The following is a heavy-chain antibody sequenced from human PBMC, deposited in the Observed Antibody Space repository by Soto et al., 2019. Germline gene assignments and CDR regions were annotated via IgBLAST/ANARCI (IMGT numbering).Heavy chain of an antibody. D-gene: IGHD3-3*01. V-gene: IGHV4-30-4*01. CDR1: AGSISSDDYY. Sequence: SSETLALTCTVSAGSISSDDYYWSWIRQPPGKGLEWIGEINHSGSTNYNPSLKSRVTISVDTSKNQFSLKLSSVTAADTAVYYCARRLYYDFWSGYYQSPATGGVFDYWGQGNPVTVSS. CDR3: ARRLYYDFWSGYYQSPATGGVFDY. CDR2: INHSGST. J-gene: IGHJ4*02.